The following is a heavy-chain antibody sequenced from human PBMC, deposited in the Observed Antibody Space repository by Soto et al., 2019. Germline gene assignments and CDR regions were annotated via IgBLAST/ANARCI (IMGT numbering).Heavy chain of an antibody. CDR1: GFMFSGFG. D-gene: IGHD3-10*01. CDR3: ANPSGYYFGLRSHDEASDM. J-gene: IGHJ3*02. V-gene: IGHV3-30*18. Sequence: VHLVESGGGVVQPGRSLRLSCAASGFMFSGFGMHWVRQAPGKGLQWVAGISKDGTKKFYADSVNGRFTISRDNSKKMLYLQMNSLRAGDSAVYYCANPSGYYFGLRSHDEASDMWGQGTVVTVFS. CDR2: ISKDGTKK.